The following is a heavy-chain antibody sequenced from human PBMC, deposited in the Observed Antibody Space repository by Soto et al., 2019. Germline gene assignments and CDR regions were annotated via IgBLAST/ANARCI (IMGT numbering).Heavy chain of an antibody. J-gene: IGHJ4*02. CDR2: IGTAGDP. D-gene: IGHD3-22*01. V-gene: IGHV3-13*05. CDR1: GFTSSSYD. Sequence: PGGSLRLSCAASGFTSSSYDMHWVRQATGKGLEWVSAIGTAGDPYYPGSVKGRFTISRENAKNSLYLQMNSLRAGDTAVYYCARGINTYYYDSSGHYYFDYWGQGTLVTVSS. CDR3: ARGINTYYYDSSGHYYFDY.